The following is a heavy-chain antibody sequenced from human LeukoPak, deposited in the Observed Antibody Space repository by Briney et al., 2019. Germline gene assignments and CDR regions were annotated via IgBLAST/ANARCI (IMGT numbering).Heavy chain of an antibody. CDR2: ISSGDNTT. J-gene: IGHJ6*02. V-gene: IGHV3-11*01. CDR3: ARERYYGSGNYYGMDV. Sequence: PGGSLRLSCTASGFNFSDSYMSWIRQAPGKGLEWVSYISSGDNTTYYADSVKGRFTISRDNAKNSLYLQMISLRAEDTAVYYCARERYYGSGNYYGMDVWGQGTTVTVSS. CDR1: GFNFSDSY. D-gene: IGHD3-10*01.